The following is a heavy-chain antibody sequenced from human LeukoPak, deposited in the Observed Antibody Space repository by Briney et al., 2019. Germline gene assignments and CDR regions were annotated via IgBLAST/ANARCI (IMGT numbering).Heavy chain of an antibody. CDR3: ARDGSRTYGDYAGHFDY. CDR2: IKQDGSEK. J-gene: IGHJ4*02. Sequence: GGSLRLSCVVSGFPFNNAWLTWVRQAPGKGLEWVANIKQDGSEKYYVDSVKGRFTISRDNAKNSLYLQMNSLRAEDTAVYYCARDGSRTYGDYAGHFDYWGQGTLVTVSS. V-gene: IGHV3-7*01. D-gene: IGHD4-17*01. CDR1: GFPFNNAW.